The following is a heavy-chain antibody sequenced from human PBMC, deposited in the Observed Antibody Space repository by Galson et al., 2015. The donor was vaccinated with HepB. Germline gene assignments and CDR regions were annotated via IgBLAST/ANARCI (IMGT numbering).Heavy chain of an antibody. D-gene: IGHD1-7*01. J-gene: IGHJ6*02. Sequence: SVKVSCKASGYDFNKYGLSWVRQAPGQGLEWMGWVSGYDGSANYAPKFQGRVTMTTQKSTGTAFMEMRRLRSDDTAVYYCARDSRLELRLNNYFSYGMDVWGQGSAVTVSS. V-gene: IGHV1-18*01. CDR3: ARDSRLELRLNNYFSYGMDV. CDR2: VSGYDGSA. CDR1: GYDFNKYG.